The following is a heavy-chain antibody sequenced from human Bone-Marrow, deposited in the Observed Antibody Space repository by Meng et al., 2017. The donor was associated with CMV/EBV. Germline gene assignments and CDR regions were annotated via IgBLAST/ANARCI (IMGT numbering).Heavy chain of an antibody. CDR2: INHSGST. CDR3: ARTRYCSSTSCQGNFDY. Sequence: QVQRTQGGAGLLKPSEALSLTGAVYGGSFSGYYWSWIRQPPGKGLEWIGEINHSGSTNYNPSLKSRVTISVDTSKNQFSLKLSSVTAADTAVYYCARTRYCSSTSCQGNFDYWGQGTLVTVSS. J-gene: IGHJ4*02. V-gene: IGHV4-34*01. D-gene: IGHD2-2*01. CDR1: GGSFSGYY.